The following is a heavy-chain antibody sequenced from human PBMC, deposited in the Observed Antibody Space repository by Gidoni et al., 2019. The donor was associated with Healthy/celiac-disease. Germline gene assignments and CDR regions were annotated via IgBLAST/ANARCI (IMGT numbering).Heavy chain of an antibody. V-gene: IGHV1-2*02. D-gene: IGHD6-19*01. J-gene: IGHJ4*02. Sequence: QVQLVQSGAEVKKPGASVKVSCKAPGYTFTGYHMHWVRQAPGQGLEWMGWINPSSGGANYAQKFQGRVTMTRATSISTAYMELSRLRSDDTAVYYCARDYRIAVAATGYWGQGTLVTVSS. CDR3: ARDYRIAVAATGY. CDR1: GYTFTGYH. CDR2: INPSSGGA.